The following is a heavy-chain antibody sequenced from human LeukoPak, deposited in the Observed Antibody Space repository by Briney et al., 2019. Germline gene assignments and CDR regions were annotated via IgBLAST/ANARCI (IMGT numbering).Heavy chain of an antibody. V-gene: IGHV3-30*18. CDR3: AKERAHDSYGYDWGYYYGMDV. J-gene: IGHJ6*02. D-gene: IGHD5-18*01. CDR1: GFTFSSYG. Sequence: GRSLRLSCAASGFTFSSYGMHWVRQAPGKGLEWVAVISYDGSNKYYADSVKGRFTISRDNSKNTLYLQMNSLRAEDTAVYYCAKERAHDSYGYDWGYYYGMDVWGQGTTVTVSS. CDR2: ISYDGSNK.